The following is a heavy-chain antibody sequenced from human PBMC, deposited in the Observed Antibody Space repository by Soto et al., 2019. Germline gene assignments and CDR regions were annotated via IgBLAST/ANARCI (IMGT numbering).Heavy chain of an antibody. CDR2: IDWDDDK. V-gene: IGHV2-70*01. J-gene: IGHJ4*02. CDR3: ARIPLCLCITMIVVVITTFDY. CDR1: GFSLSTSGMC. Sequence: SGPTLVNPTQTLTLTCTFSGFSLSTSGMCVSWIRQPPGKALEWLALIDWDDDKYYSTSLKTRLTISKDTSKNQVVLTMTNMDPVDTATYYCARIPLCLCITMIVVVITTFDYWGQGTLVTVSS. D-gene: IGHD3-22*01.